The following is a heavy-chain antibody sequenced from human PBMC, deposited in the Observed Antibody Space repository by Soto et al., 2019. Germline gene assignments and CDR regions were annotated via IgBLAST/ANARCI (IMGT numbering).Heavy chain of an antibody. CDR1: GDSINNRSYY. D-gene: IGHD2-21*02. V-gene: IGHV4-39*01. CDR2: IYYSGST. Sequence: PSETLSLTCTVTGDSINNRSYYWGWNRQPPGKGLEWIGSIYYSGSTYNNPSLKSRVSMSVDTSKNQFSLKLRSVTAADTALYYCARQRTSVVTQAYFDSWGQGSLVTVSS. CDR3: ARQRTSVVTQAYFDS. J-gene: IGHJ4*02.